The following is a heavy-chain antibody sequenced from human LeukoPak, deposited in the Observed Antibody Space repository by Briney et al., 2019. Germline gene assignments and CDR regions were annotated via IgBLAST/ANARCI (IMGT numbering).Heavy chain of an antibody. J-gene: IGHJ5*02. CDR1: GFIFSDHA. Sequence: GGSLRLSCAASGFIFSDHAMHWVRQAPGKGLQWVAFISYDGSNKYYANSVKGRFTISRDNYKRTLYLQMNSLRPEDTAVYSCAEDRDIMTGSGAFNWFETWGQGTLVTVSS. D-gene: IGHD3-9*01. CDR3: AEDRDIMTGSGAFNWFET. CDR2: ISYDGSNK. V-gene: IGHV3-30*04.